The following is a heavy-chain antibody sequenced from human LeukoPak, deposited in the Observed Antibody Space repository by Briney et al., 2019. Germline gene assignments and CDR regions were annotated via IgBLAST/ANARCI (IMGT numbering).Heavy chain of an antibody. J-gene: IGHJ4*02. CDR1: GFTFSDYY. CDR3: ARDVYGSGSYYKGPIDY. CDR2: ISSSGSTI. D-gene: IGHD3-10*01. V-gene: IGHV3-11*01. Sequence: GGSLRLPCAASGFTFSDYYMSWIRQAPGKGLEWVSYISSSGSTIYYADSVKGRFTISRDNAKNSLYLQMNSLRAEDTAVYYCARDVYGSGSYYKGPIDYWGQGTLVTVSS.